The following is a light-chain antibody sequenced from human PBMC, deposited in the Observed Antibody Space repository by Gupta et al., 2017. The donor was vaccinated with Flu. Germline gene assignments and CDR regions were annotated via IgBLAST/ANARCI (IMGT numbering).Light chain of an antibody. CDR2: SNN. Sequence: SVVTQPPSAFGPPGQRAPISCSGSSSTIGSNTVNWYHQHPATAPHRLIKSNNQRPPGVPDRCSGGTYGTSASPVTSGLQYEDEADDYCAAADDSMNGHVVFGGGTKLTVL. CDR3: AAADDSMNGHVV. CDR1: SSTIGSNT. J-gene: IGLJ2*01. V-gene: IGLV1-44*01.